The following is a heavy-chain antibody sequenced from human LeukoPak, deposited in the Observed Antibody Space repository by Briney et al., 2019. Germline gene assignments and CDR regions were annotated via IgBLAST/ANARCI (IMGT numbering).Heavy chain of an antibody. J-gene: IGHJ4*02. D-gene: IGHD3-22*01. V-gene: IGHV1-3*01. CDR1: GYTFTSYG. CDR2: INAGNGNT. CDR3: ASGDHSYDMGY. Sequence: GASVEVSCKASGYTFTSYGISWVRQAPGQRLEWMGWINAGNGNTKYSQKFQGRVTITRDTSASTAYMELSSLRSEDTAVYYCASGDHSYDMGYWGQGTLVTVSS.